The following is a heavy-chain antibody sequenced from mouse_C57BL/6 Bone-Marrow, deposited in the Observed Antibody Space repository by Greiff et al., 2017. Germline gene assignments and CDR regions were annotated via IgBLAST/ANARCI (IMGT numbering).Heavy chain of an antibody. CDR2: IYPGDGDT. D-gene: IGHD1-1*01. CDR1: GYAFSSYW. Sequence: QVHVKQSGAELVKPGASVKISCKASGYAFSSYWMNWVKQRPGKGLEWIGQIYPGDGDTNYNGKFKGKATLTADKSSSTAYMQLSSLTSEDSAVYFCARTTVVATDFDYWGQGTTLTVSS. V-gene: IGHV1-80*01. CDR3: ARTTVVATDFDY. J-gene: IGHJ2*01.